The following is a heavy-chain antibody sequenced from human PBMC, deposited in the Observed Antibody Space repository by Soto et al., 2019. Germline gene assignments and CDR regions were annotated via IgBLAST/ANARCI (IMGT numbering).Heavy chain of an antibody. CDR3: ARGRGSSWYYYYYGMGV. V-gene: IGHV4-34*01. CDR1: GGSFSGYY. J-gene: IGHJ6*02. CDR2: INHSGST. D-gene: IGHD6-13*01. Sequence: SETLSRTCAADGGSFSGYYWSWIRQPPGKGLEWIGEINHSGSTNYNPSLKSRVTISVDTSKNQFSLKLSSVTAADTAVYYCARGRGSSWYYYYYGMGVCGQLTTVTASS.